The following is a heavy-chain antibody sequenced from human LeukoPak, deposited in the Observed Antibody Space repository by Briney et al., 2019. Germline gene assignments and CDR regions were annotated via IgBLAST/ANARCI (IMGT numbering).Heavy chain of an antibody. CDR1: GYTFTSYD. V-gene: IGHV1-8*01. CDR3: ARGLGLVRGVIITSFDY. CDR2: MNPNSGNT. J-gene: IGHJ4*02. D-gene: IGHD3-10*01. Sequence: GASVKVSCKASGYTFTSYDINWARQATGQGLEWMGWMNPNSGNTGYAQKFQGRVTMTRNTSISTAYMELSSLRSEDTDVYYCARGLGLVRGVIITSFDYWGQGTLVTVSS.